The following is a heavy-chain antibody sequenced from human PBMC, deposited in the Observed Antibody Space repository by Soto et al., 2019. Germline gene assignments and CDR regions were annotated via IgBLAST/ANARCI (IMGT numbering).Heavy chain of an antibody. D-gene: IGHD3-3*01. CDR3: ARGGVSTRTFDY. V-gene: IGHV5-51*01. CDR2: IYPSDSDT. CDR1: RYTLAGYL. J-gene: IGHJ4*02. Sequence: PLKISRRGSRYTLAGYLSPWLPQMPGKGLELIGIIYPSDSDTRYMPSFQGQVTISADKSIISAYLQWSSLRASDTAMYYRARGGVSTRTFDYWGRGTTFTVSS.